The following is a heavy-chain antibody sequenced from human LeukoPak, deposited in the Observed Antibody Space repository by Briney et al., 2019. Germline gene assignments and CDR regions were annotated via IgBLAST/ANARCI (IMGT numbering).Heavy chain of an antibody. Sequence: GESLKISCKASGYSFASYWIGWVRQMPGRGLEWMAIIDPSDSESRYTPSFQGQVTISVDKSLTTAYPQWNSLKASDTAMYYCARQTAMGRSGDYWGQGTLVTVSS. CDR2: IDPSDSES. V-gene: IGHV5-51*01. CDR3: ARQTAMGRSGDY. CDR1: GYSFASYW. D-gene: IGHD5-18*01. J-gene: IGHJ4*02.